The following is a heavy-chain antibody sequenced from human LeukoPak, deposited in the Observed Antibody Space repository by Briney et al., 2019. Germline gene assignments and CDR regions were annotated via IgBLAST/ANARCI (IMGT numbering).Heavy chain of an antibody. D-gene: IGHD3-3*01. Sequence: PGGSLRLSCAASGFTFSSYAMSWVRQAPGKGLEWVSAISGSGGSTYYADSVKGRFTISRDNSKNTLYLQMYSLRAEDTAVYYCAKSGDYDFWSGYHPVDYWGQGTLVTVSS. CDR1: GFTFSSYA. J-gene: IGHJ4*02. CDR2: ISGSGGST. V-gene: IGHV3-23*01. CDR3: AKSGDYDFWSGYHPVDY.